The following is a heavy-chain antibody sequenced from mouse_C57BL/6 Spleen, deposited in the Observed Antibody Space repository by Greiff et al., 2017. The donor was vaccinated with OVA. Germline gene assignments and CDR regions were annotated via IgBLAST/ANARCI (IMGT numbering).Heavy chain of an antibody. J-gene: IGHJ4*01. V-gene: IGHV1-54*01. D-gene: IGHD2-5*01. Sequence: VQLVESGAELVRPGTSVKVSCKASGYAFTNYLIEWVKQRPGQGLEWIGVINPGSGGTNYNEKFKGKATLTADKSSSTAYMQLSSLTSEDSAVYFCARQDYSNEEAMDYWGQGTSVTVAS. CDR2: INPGSGGT. CDR3: ARQDYSNEEAMDY. CDR1: GYAFTNYL.